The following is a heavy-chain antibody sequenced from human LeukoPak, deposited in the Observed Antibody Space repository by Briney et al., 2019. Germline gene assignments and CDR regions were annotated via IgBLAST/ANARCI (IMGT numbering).Heavy chain of an antibody. CDR1: GYTFTSYG. CDR2: ISAYNGNT. D-gene: IGHD3-3*01. J-gene: IGHJ5*02. Sequence: GASVKVSCKASGYTFTSYGFSWVRQAPGQGLEWMGWISAYNGNTNHAQKLQGRVTMTTDTSTSTAYMELRSLRSDDTAVYYCARVSPGSYYDFWSGNNWFDPWGQGTLVTVSS. CDR3: ARVSPGSYYDFWSGNNWFDP. V-gene: IGHV1-18*01.